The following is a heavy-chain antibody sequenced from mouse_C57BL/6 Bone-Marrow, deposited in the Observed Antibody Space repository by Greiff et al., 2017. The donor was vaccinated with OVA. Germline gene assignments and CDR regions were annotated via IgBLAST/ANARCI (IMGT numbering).Heavy chain of an antibody. CDR2: INSDGGST. CDR1: EYAFPSHD. J-gene: IGHJ4*01. CDR3: YAMDD. Sequence: EVMLVESGGGLVQPGESLKLSCESTEYAFPSHDMSWVRKTPEKRLELVAAINSDGGSTYYPDTMERRFIISRDNTKKTLYLQMSRLRSDDTAFFYYYAMDDWGQGTSVTVSS. V-gene: IGHV5-2*01.